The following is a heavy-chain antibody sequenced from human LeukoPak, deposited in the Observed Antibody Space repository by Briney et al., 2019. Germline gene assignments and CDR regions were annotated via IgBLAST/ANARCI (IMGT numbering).Heavy chain of an antibody. Sequence: GGSLRLSCAASGFTFSSYSMNWVRQAPGKGLEWVSSISSSSSYIYYADSVKGRFTISRDNAKNSLYLQMNSLRAEDTAVYYCARDMVRVAYYDSREGNYFDYWGQGTLVTVSS. V-gene: IGHV3-21*06. D-gene: IGHD3-22*01. J-gene: IGHJ4*02. CDR2: ISSSSSYI. CDR1: GFTFSSYS. CDR3: ARDMVRVAYYDSREGNYFDY.